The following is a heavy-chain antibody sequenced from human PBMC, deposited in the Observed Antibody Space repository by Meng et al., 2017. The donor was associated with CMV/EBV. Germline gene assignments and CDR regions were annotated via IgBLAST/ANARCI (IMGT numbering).Heavy chain of an antibody. Sequence: GESLKISCAASGFIFNDHYMDWVRQASGKGLEWVGRTRNKPNGYTTEYAASVKGRFTISRDDSKTSVFLQMNSLRAEDTAVYYCAKEGWDVVVPAAILYYYYGMDVWGQGTTVTVSS. J-gene: IGHJ6*02. CDR2: TRNKPNGYTT. CDR1: GFIFNDHY. CDR3: AKEGWDVVVPAAILYYYYGMDV. V-gene: IGHV3-72*01. D-gene: IGHD2-2*01.